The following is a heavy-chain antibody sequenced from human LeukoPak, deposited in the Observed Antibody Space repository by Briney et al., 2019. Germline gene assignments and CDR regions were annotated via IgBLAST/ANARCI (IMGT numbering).Heavy chain of an antibody. Sequence: PGGSLRLSCAASGFTFSTYAMSWVRQAPGKGLEWVSGISESGGSTYYADSVKGRFTISRDNSKNTLYLQMNTLRAEDTAVYYCAKGLSGSYYVHWFDPWGQGTLVTVSS. V-gene: IGHV3-23*01. J-gene: IGHJ5*02. CDR2: ISESGGST. D-gene: IGHD1-26*01. CDR1: GFTFSTYA. CDR3: AKGLSGSYYVHWFDP.